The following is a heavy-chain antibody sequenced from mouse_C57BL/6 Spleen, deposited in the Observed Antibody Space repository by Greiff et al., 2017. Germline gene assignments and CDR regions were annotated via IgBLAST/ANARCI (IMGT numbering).Heavy chain of an antibody. J-gene: IGHJ1*03. D-gene: IGHD1-1*01. V-gene: IGHV5-9*01. CDR1: GFTFSSYT. CDR2: ISGGGGNT. CDR3: ARPSVVAYLYWYFDV. Sequence: EVNVVESGGGLVKPGGSLKLSCAASGFTFSSYTMSWVRQTPGKRLEWVATISGGGGNTYYPDSVKGRFTISRDNAKNTLYLQLSSLRSEDTALYYCARPSVVAYLYWYFDVWGTGTTVTVSS.